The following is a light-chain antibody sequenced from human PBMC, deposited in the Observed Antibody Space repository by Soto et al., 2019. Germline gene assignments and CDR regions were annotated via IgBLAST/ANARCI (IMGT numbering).Light chain of an antibody. CDR2: DAS. J-gene: IGKJ3*01. CDR3: QQYGPSGGFT. CDR1: QSVSSSY. V-gene: IGKV3-20*01. Sequence: EIVLTQSPGTLSLSPGERATLSCRASQSVSSSYLAWYQQKPGRAPRLLIFDASSRAAGIPDRFSGSGSGTDFTLTISRLEPEDFAVYYCQQYGPSGGFTFGPGTKVDIK.